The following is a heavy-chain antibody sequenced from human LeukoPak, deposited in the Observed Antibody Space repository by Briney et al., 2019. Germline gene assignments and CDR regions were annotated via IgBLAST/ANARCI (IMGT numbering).Heavy chain of an antibody. CDR2: ISAYNGNT. CDR1: GYTFTSYG. Sequence: ASVKVSCKASGYTFTSYGISWVRQAPGQGLEWLGWISAYNGNTNYAQKLQGRVTMTTDTSTSTAYMELRSLRSDDTAVYYCARPYYDILTGYYYGMDVWGQGTTVTVSS. J-gene: IGHJ6*02. V-gene: IGHV1-18*01. CDR3: ARPYYDILTGYYYGMDV. D-gene: IGHD3-9*01.